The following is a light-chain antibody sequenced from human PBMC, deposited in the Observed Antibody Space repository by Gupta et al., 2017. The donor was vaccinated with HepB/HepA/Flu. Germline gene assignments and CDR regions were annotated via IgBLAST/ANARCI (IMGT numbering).Light chain of an antibody. CDR3: QQRDNTPHT. J-gene: IGKJ2*01. V-gene: IGKV1-39*01. Sequence: DIQMTQSPSSLSASVGDRVTITCRASQSISTYLNWYQQKVGKAPKLLIFAATSLESGIPSTFSGSGSGTDFTLTISSVQPEDFATYYCQQRDNTPHTFGKGTKLE. CDR1: QSISTY. CDR2: AAT.